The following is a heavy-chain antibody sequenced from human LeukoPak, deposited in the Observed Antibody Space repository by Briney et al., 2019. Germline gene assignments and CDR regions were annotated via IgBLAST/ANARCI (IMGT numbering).Heavy chain of an antibody. CDR2: IIPIFGTA. D-gene: IGHD3-16*01. Sequence: SVTVSFKCSGGTFLKYAISWVRPAPGQGLAWMGGIIPIFGTANYAQKFQGRVTITADESTSTAYMELSSLPSEDTAVYYCARSGEGFNTYYFDYWGQGTLVTVSS. V-gene: IGHV1-69*13. CDR3: ARSGEGFNTYYFDY. CDR1: GGTFLKYA. J-gene: IGHJ4*02.